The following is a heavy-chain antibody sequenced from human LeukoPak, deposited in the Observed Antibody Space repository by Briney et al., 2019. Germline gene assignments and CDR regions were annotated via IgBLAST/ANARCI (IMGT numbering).Heavy chain of an antibody. CDR1: GGSFSGYY. J-gene: IGHJ5*02. V-gene: IGHV4-34*01. CDR3: ARTPDIPKHNWFDP. D-gene: IGHD3-9*01. Sequence: SETLSLTCAVYGGSFSGYYWSWIRQPPGKGREWIGEINHSGSTNYNPSLKSRVTISVDTSKNQFSLQLSSVTAADTAVYYCARTPDIPKHNWFDPWGQGTLVTVSS. CDR2: INHSGST.